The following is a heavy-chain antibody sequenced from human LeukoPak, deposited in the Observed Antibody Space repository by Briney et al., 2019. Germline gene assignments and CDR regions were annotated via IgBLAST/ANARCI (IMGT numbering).Heavy chain of an antibody. J-gene: IGHJ4*02. CDR1: GFIFSGYA. CDR2: ITAGGDST. Sequence: GGSLRLSCAASGFIFSGYAMSWVRLAPGEGLEWVSAITAGGDSTYYAESVKGRFTISRDNLKNMVFLQMSTLRAEDTAIYYCAKSHASIWNVYDYWGQGTLVTVSS. D-gene: IGHD6-13*01. CDR3: AKSHASIWNVYDY. V-gene: IGHV3-23*01.